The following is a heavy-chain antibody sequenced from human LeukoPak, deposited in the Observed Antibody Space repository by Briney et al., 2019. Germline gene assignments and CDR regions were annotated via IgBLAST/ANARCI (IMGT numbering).Heavy chain of an antibody. CDR2: IKKDGSEK. J-gene: IGHJ4*02. Sequence: GGSLRLSCAASGFTFSSYWMSWVRQAPGKGLEWVANIKKDGSEKYYVDSVKGRFTISRDNAKTSLYLQMNSLRAEDTAFYHCARVHRYASSWDSLDYWGQGTLVTVSS. D-gene: IGHD6-13*01. CDR3: ARVHRYASSWDSLDY. V-gene: IGHV3-7*03. CDR1: GFTFSSYW.